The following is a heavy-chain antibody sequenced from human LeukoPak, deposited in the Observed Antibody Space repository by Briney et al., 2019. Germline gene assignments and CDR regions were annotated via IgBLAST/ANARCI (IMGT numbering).Heavy chain of an antibody. D-gene: IGHD3-22*01. CDR1: GFTVSSNC. V-gene: IGHV3-66*01. Sequence: GGSLRLSCAVSGFTVSSNCMSWVRQAPGKGLEWVSVIYSGGSTYYADSVKGRFTISRDNSKNTLYLQMNSLRAEDTAVYYCYSMIVVEIRVINDYWGQGTLVTVSS. CDR2: IYSGGST. J-gene: IGHJ4*02. CDR3: YSMIVVEIRVINDY.